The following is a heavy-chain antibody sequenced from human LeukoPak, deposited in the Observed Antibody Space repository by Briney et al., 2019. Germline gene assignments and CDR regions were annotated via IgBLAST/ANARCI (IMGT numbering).Heavy chain of an antibody. CDR2: ISSSSSTI. J-gene: IGHJ4*02. D-gene: IGHD6-13*01. CDR1: GFTFSSYS. V-gene: IGHV3-48*01. CDR3: ASGGVYSS. Sequence: PGGSLRLSCAASGFTFSSYSMNWVRQAPGKGLEWVSCISSSSSTIYYADSVKGRFTISRDNAKNSLYLQMNSLRAEDTAVYYCASGGVYSSWGQGTLVTVSS.